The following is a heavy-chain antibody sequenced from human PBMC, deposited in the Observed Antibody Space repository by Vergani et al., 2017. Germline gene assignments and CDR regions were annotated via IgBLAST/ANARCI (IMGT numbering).Heavy chain of an antibody. CDR1: GYIFKNYY. V-gene: IGHV1-46*02. Sequence: QAHLVQSGAAVKKPGASAKVSCTASGYIFKNYYMHWLRLAPGQGFQWMGVVNFVTGAATSPQKFEGRITMTRDTSTATFYMDLSSLKYEDTAIYYCARSIGYCTSGSCRPYYFDLWGQGTLVTVSS. D-gene: IGHD2-15*01. J-gene: IGHJ4*02. CDR2: VNFVTGAA. CDR3: ARSIGYCTSGSCRPYYFDL.